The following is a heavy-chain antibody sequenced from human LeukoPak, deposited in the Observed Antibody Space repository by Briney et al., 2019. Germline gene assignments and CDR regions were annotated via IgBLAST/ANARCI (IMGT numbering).Heavy chain of an antibody. V-gene: IGHV4-30-2*02. D-gene: IGHD2-21*01. CDR3: AKGGKGFPLGLRFDS. CDR2: IYHTGST. J-gene: IGHJ4*02. Sequence: SETLSLTCAVSGNSISSVGYSWSWIRQPPGKGLEWIGYIYHTGSTYYNPSLKSRVTISVDTSKNQFSLNLTSLTAADTAVYYCAKGGKGFPLGLRFDSWGQGTLVSVSS. CDR1: GNSISSVGYS.